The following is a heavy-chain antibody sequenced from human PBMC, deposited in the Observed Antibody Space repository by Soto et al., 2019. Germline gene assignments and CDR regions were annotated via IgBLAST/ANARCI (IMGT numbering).Heavy chain of an antibody. CDR2: IYYSGST. Sequence: SETLSLTCTVSGGSISSYYWSWIRQPPGKGLEWIGYIYYSGSTNYNPSLKSRVTISVDTSKNQFSLKLSSVTAADTAVYYCARNHRLIPYYFDYWGQGTLVTVSS. V-gene: IGHV4-59*01. CDR3: ARNHRLIPYYFDY. D-gene: IGHD2-2*01. CDR1: GGSISSYY. J-gene: IGHJ4*02.